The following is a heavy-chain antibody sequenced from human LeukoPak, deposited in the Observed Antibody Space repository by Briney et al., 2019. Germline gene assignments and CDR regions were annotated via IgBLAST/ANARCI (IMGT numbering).Heavy chain of an antibody. J-gene: IGHJ4*02. CDR1: GYTFTGYY. CDR3: ALLYYDILTGYMSDY. V-gene: IGHV1-2*06. Sequence: GASVKVSCRASGYTFTGYYMHWVRQAPGQGLEWMGRINPNSGGTNYAQKFQGRVTMTRDTPISTAYMELSRLRSDDTAVYYCALLYYDILTGYMSDYWGQGTLVTVSS. CDR2: INPNSGGT. D-gene: IGHD3-9*01.